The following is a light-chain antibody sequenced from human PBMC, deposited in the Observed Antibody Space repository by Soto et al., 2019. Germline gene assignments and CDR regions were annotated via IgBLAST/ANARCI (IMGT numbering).Light chain of an antibody. CDR2: LGS. Sequence: DIVMTQSPLSLPVTPGEPPSISCRSSQSLLHSNGYNYLDWYLQKPGQSPQLLIYLGSNRASGVTDRLSGSGAGADFTLKISRVEAEDVWVYYCMQSLQTPYTFGQGTKLEIK. CDR3: MQSLQTPYT. CDR1: QSLLHSNGYNY. V-gene: IGKV2-28*01. J-gene: IGKJ2*01.